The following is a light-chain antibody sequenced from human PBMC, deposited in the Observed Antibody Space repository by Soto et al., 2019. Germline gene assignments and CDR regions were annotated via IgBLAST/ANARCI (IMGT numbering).Light chain of an antibody. CDR2: DVS. V-gene: IGLV2-14*01. Sequence: QSALTQPASVSGSPGQSITISCTGTSSDVGAYSYVSWYQQHPGKAPKLIIYDVSNRPSGVSNRFSGSKSGNTASLTSSGLQAEDEADYYCSSYTSSITLVFGGGTKLTVL. J-gene: IGLJ2*01. CDR1: SSDVGAYSY. CDR3: SSYTSSITLV.